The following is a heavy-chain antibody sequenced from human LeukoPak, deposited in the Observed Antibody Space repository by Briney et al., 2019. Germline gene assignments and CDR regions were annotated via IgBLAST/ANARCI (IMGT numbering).Heavy chain of an antibody. CDR1: GFTFSSYE. CDR2: ITSSSDYV. Sequence: GGSLRLSCAASGFTFSSYEMNWVRQAPGKGLEWVSSITSSSDYVYYADSVKGRFTISRDNAENSLHLQMNSLRADDTAVYYCASEFKSGYGMWAWGQGTLVTVSS. D-gene: IGHD5-18*01. CDR3: ASEFKSGYGMWA. J-gene: IGHJ5*02. V-gene: IGHV3-21*01.